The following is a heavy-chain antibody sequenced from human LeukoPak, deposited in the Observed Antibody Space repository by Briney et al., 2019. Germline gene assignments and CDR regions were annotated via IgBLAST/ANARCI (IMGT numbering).Heavy chain of an antibody. J-gene: IGHJ6*03. CDR2: ISAYNGNT. CDR3: ARGLSPYYYYYMDV. CDR1: GYTFTGYY. V-gene: IGHV1-18*04. Sequence: ASVKVSCKASGYTFTGYYMHWVRQAPGQGLEWMGWISAYNGNTNYAQKLQGRVTMTTDTSTSTAYMELRSLRSDDTAVYYCARGLSPYYYYYMDVWGKGTTVTVSS.